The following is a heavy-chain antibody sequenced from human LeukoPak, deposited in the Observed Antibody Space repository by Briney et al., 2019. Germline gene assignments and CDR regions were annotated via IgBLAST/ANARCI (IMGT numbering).Heavy chain of an antibody. CDR3: AKGNYYYDCSGYGDAFDI. CDR2: ISWNSGSI. CDR1: GFTFDDYA. V-gene: IGHV3-9*01. Sequence: GRSLRLSCAASGFTFDDYAMHWVRQAPGKGLEWVSGISWNSGSIGYADSVKGRFTISRDNAKNSLYLQMNSLRAEDTALYYCAKGNYYYDCSGYGDAFDIWGQGTMVTVSS. J-gene: IGHJ3*02. D-gene: IGHD3-22*01.